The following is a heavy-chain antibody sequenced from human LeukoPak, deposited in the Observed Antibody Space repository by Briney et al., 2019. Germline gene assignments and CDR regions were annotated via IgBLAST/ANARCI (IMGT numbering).Heavy chain of an antibody. V-gene: IGHV3-21*01. CDR2: ISSSSSYI. J-gene: IGHJ4*02. Sequence: GGSLRLSCAASGFTFSSYSMNWVRQAPGKGLEWVSSISSSSSYIYYADSVKGRFTISRDNAKNSLYLQMNSLRVEDTAVYYCATKLTTVTTGGYWGQGTLVTVSS. CDR1: GFTFSSYS. D-gene: IGHD4-17*01. CDR3: ATKLTTVTTGGY.